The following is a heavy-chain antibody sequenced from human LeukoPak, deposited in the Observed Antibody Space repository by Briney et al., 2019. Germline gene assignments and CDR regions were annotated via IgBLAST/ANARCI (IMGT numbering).Heavy chain of an antibody. J-gene: IGHJ6*02. V-gene: IGHV1-3*01. CDR1: GYTFTSYA. CDR3: ARASGSVLYYYYGMDV. CDR2: INAGNGNT. Sequence: ASVKVSCKASGYTFTSYAMHWVRQAPGQRLEWMGWINAGNGNTKYSQKFQGRVTITRDISASTAYMELSSLRSEDTAVYYCARASGSVLYYYYGMDVWGQGTTVTVSS. D-gene: IGHD3-10*01.